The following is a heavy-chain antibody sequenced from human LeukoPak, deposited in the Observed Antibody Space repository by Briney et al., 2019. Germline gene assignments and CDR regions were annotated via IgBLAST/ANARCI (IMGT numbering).Heavy chain of an antibody. CDR1: GYTFTSYD. CDR3: ATGINYYGSGSFDY. V-gene: IGHV1-8*01. D-gene: IGHD3-10*01. CDR2: MNPNSGNT. J-gene: IGHJ4*02. Sequence: GASVKVSCKASGYTFTSYDINWVRQATGQGLEWMGWMNPNSGNTGYAQKFQGRVTMTEDTSTDTAYMELSSLRSEDTAVYYCATGINYYGSGSFDYWGQGTLVTVSS.